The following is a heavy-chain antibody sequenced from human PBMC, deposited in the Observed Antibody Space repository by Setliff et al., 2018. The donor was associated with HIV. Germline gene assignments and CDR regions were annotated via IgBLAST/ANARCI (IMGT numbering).Heavy chain of an antibody. Sequence: KASETLSLTCTVSGGSISSYYWSWIRQPPGKGLEWIGYIYYSGSTNYNPSLKSRVTISVDTSKNQFSLKLSSVTAADTAVYYCARGAELAYYNFWSGPESDWYFDLWGRGTLVTVSS. CDR2: IYYSGST. V-gene: IGHV4-59*01. D-gene: IGHD3-3*01. J-gene: IGHJ2*01. CDR3: ARGAELAYYNFWSGPESDWYFDL. CDR1: GGSISSYY.